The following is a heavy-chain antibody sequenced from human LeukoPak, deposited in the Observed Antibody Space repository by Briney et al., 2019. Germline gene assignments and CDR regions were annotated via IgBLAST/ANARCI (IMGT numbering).Heavy chain of an antibody. Sequence: SETLSLTCTVSGDSISSYYWSWIRQPPGKGLEWIGYIYHSGSTNYNPSLESRVTISLDTSKRHFSLKLSSVTAADTAVYYCVRGHLVGGWFKYDAFDIWGQGTMVAVSS. CDR1: GDSISSYY. J-gene: IGHJ3*02. V-gene: IGHV4-59*01. CDR2: IYHSGST. CDR3: VRGHLVGGWFKYDAFDI. D-gene: IGHD6-19*01.